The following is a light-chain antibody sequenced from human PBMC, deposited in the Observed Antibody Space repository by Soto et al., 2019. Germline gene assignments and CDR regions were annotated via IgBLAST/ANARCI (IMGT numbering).Light chain of an antibody. CDR3: QQYNNWPPP. CDR1: QSVSSN. Sequence: EIVMTQSPATLSVSPGERATLSCRASQSVSSNLAWYQQKPGQAPRLLIYGASTRATGIPARFSGSGSGTEFTLTISSLQSEDFAVYYCQQYNNWPPPFSQGTKVEIK. J-gene: IGKJ1*01. CDR2: GAS. V-gene: IGKV3-15*01.